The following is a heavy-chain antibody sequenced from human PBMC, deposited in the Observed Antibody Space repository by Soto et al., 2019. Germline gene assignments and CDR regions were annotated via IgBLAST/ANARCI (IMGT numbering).Heavy chain of an antibody. Sequence: PSETPSLTCTVSGISVSTSDYYWGWVRQPPGKGLDWIGNIYYSGSTFYNPSLRSRVTLSVDTSKNQFSLRLNSVTVADTAVYFCAGFVVPASRNSDFDYWGQGTLVTVSS. CDR1: GISVSTSDYY. V-gene: IGHV4-39*05. CDR2: IYYSGST. J-gene: IGHJ4*02. D-gene: IGHD2-15*01. CDR3: AGFVVPASRNSDFDY.